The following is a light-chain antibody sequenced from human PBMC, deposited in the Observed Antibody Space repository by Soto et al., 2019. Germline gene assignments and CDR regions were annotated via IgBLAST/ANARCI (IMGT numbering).Light chain of an antibody. V-gene: IGKV3-20*01. CDR3: QQDGSSPGT. CDR1: QSVSSSY. CDR2: GAS. J-gene: IGKJ2*01. Sequence: EIVLTQSPGTLSLSPGERATLSCRASQSVSSSYLAWYQQKPGQAPRLLIYGASSRATGIPDRFSGSGSGTDFTLSISRLEPEDFAGYYCQQDGSSPGTFGQGTKLEIK.